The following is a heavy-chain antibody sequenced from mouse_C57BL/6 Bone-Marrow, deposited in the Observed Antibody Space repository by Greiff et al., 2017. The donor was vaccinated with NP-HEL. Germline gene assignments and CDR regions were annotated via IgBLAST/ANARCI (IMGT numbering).Heavy chain of an antibody. CDR2: IDPSDSYT. J-gene: IGHJ2*01. D-gene: IGHD1-1*01. Sequence: QVHVKQPGAELVKPGDSVKLSCKASGYTFTSYWMQWVKQRPGQGLEWIGEIDPSDSYTNYNQKFKGKATLTVDTSSSTAYMQLSSLTSEDSAVYYCARGDYYYGSGWGQGTTLTVSS. CDR3: ARGDYYYGSG. V-gene: IGHV1-50*01. CDR1: GYTFTSYW.